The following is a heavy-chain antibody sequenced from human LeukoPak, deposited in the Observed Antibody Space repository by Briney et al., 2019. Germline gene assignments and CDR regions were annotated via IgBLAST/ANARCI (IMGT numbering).Heavy chain of an antibody. D-gene: IGHD5-12*01. CDR2: IWYDGSNK. CDR3: ARDTGYSGYEENAFDI. Sequence: GSLRLSCAAFGFTFSNYNMNWVRQAPGKGLEWVAVIWYDGSNKYYADSVKGRFTISRDNSKNTLYLQMNSLRAEDTAVYYCARDTGYSGYEENAFDIWGQGTMVTVSS. V-gene: IGHV3-33*08. CDR1: GFTFSNYN. J-gene: IGHJ3*02.